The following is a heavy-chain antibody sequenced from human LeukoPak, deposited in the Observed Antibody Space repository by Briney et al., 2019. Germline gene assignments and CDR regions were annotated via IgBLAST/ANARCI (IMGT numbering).Heavy chain of an antibody. CDR3: ARIYGGY. J-gene: IGHJ4*02. D-gene: IGHD3-16*01. Sequence: GGSLGLSCAASGFTLRDYYMSWIRQAPGKGLEWVSYIGTGGTPIDYADSVKGRFTISRDDAKSSLYLQMNNVRAKDTAFYYCARIYGGYWGQGALVSVSS. CDR1: GFTLRDYY. V-gene: IGHV3-11*01. CDR2: IGTGGTPI.